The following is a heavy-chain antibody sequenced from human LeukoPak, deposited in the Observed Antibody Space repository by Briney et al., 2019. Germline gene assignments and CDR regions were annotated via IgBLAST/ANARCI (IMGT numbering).Heavy chain of an antibody. J-gene: IGHJ4*02. D-gene: IGHD3-22*01. CDR2: INPKTGTA. Sequence: ASVKVSCKASGYTFTGYSIYWVRQTPGQKLEWMGWINPKTGTANSAQKLQGRVTMTTDTSTSTAYMELRSLRSDDTAVYYCARDGHRRYYYESSDYRFDYWGQGTLVTVSS. CDR3: ARDGHRRYYYESSDYRFDY. V-gene: IGHV1-18*04. CDR1: GYTFTGYS.